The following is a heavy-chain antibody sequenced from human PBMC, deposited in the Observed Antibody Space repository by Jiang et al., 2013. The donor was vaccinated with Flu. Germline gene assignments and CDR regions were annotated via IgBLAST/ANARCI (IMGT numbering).Heavy chain of an antibody. D-gene: IGHD6-13*01. CDR3: ARDPYSSSWVFDY. CDR2: ISYDGSNK. J-gene: IGHJ4*02. V-gene: IGHV3-30-3*01. Sequence: RSLRLSCAASGFTFSSYAMHWVRQAPGKGLEWVAVISYDGSNKYYADSVKGRFTISRDNSKNTLYLQMNSLRAEDTAVYYCARDPYSSSWVFDYWGQGTLVTVSS. CDR1: GFTFSSYA.